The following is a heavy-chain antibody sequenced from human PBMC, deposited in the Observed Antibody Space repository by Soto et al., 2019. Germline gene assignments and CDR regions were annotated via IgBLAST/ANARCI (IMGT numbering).Heavy chain of an antibody. Sequence: ASETLSLTCTVSGDSISDYYWSWIRQPAGKGLEWIGRIYTTGSTDYNPSLKSRVTISIDMSKNQFSLKVTSMTAEDTAVYYCTTNGSTSFAYWGQGTLVTVSS. D-gene: IGHD2-2*01. V-gene: IGHV4-4*07. CDR2: IYTTGST. CDR3: TTNGSTSFAY. J-gene: IGHJ4*02. CDR1: GDSISDYY.